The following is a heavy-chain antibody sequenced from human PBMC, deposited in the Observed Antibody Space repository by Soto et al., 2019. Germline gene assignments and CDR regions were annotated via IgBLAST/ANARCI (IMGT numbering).Heavy chain of an antibody. V-gene: IGHV1-69*01. CDR3: ARDRGARGDF. Sequence: QVQLVQSGAEVKKPGSSVKVSCKASGDNFSTYPISWVRQAHGQGLGWMGGIIPIYVTANYAQKFRGRVTITADERTRTSYMELTNLRSEDTAVYYCARDRGARGDFWGQGTLVTVSS. CDR2: IIPIYVTA. D-gene: IGHD3-10*01. J-gene: IGHJ4*02. CDR1: GDNFSTYP.